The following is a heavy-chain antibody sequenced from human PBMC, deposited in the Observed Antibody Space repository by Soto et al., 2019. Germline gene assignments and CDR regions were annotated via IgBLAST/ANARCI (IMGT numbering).Heavy chain of an antibody. CDR2: ISAYNGKT. CDR3: AEDRPPLPTHYYGMDV. Sequence: QVQLVQSGAEVKKPGASVKVSCKASGYTFTSYGISWVRQAPGQGLEWMGWISAYNGKTNYAQKLQGRVTMTTDTSPRKGYSEPKSLGTDDTGVYYRAEDRPPLPTHYYGMDVWGQGTTVTVSS. V-gene: IGHV1-18*01. CDR1: GYTFTSYG. J-gene: IGHJ6*02. D-gene: IGHD2-15*01.